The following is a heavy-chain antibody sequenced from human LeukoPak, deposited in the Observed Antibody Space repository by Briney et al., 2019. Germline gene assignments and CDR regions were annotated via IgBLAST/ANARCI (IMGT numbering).Heavy chain of an antibody. J-gene: IGHJ6*02. V-gene: IGHV4-59*01. CDR3: ARDSSTPLNYYGMDV. CDR2: IYYSGST. D-gene: IGHD2-2*01. CDR1: GGSISSYY. Sequence: SETLSLTCTVSGGSISSYYWSWIRQPPGKGLEWIGYIYYSGSTNYNPSLKSRATISVDTSKNQFSLKLSSVTAADTAVYYCARDSSTPLNYYGMDVWGQGTTVTVSS.